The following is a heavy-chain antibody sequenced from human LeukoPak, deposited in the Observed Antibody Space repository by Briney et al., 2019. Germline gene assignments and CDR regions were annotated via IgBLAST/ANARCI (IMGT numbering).Heavy chain of an antibody. D-gene: IGHD3-3*01. Sequence: GGSLRLSCAASGFTFDDYAMHWVRQAPGKGLEWVSGISWNSGSIGYADSVKGRFTISRDNAKNSLYLQMNSLRAEDTAVYYCAKVRPNYDFWSGYDYWGQGTLVTVSS. J-gene: IGHJ4*02. CDR1: GFTFDDYA. CDR2: ISWNSGSI. CDR3: AKVRPNYDFWSGYDY. V-gene: IGHV3-9*01.